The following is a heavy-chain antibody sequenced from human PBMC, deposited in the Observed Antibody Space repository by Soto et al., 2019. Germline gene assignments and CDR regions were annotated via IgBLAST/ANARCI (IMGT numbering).Heavy chain of an antibody. Sequence: QVQLEQSGAAVKKPGASVKVSCKASGYTFTSYGFSWVRQAPGQGLEWMGWISAYNGNTNYAQKLQGRVTMTTDTSTSTAYTELRSLRSDDTAVYYCASYHLNSYYYGMDVWGQGTTVTVSS. CDR1: GYTFTSYG. CDR3: ASYHLNSYYYGMDV. V-gene: IGHV1-18*01. CDR2: ISAYNGNT. J-gene: IGHJ6*02.